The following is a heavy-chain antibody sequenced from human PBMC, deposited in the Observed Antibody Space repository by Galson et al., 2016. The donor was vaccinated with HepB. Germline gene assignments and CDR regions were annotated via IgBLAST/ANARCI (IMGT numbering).Heavy chain of an antibody. J-gene: IGHJ4*02. D-gene: IGHD2-21*01. CDR2: IWYDGSNT. CDR1: GFTFSTYG. CDR3: ARDLGGDCYLDY. V-gene: IGHV3-33*01. Sequence: SLRLSCAASGFTFSTYGMHWVRQAPGKGLEWVAVIWYDGSNTYYADSVKGRFTISRDKSKNTLYLQMNSLTAEDTAVYYCARDLGGDCYLDYWGQGTLVTVSS.